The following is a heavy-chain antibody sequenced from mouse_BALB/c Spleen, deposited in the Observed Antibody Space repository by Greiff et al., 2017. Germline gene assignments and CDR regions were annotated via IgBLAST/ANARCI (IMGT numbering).Heavy chain of an antibody. CDR2: IWAGGST. CDR3: ARDSSYYGSRGAY. Sequence: QVQLQQSGPGLVAPSQSLSITCTVSGFSLTSYGVHWVRQPPGKGLEWLGVIWAGGSTNYNSALMSRLSISKDNSKSQVFLKMNSLQTDDTAMYYCARDSSYYGSRGAYWGQGTLVTVSA. J-gene: IGHJ3*01. CDR1: GFSLTSYG. V-gene: IGHV2-9*02. D-gene: IGHD1-1*01.